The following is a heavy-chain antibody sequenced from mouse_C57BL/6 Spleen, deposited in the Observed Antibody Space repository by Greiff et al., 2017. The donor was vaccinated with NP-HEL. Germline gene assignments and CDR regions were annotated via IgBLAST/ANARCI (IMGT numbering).Heavy chain of an antibody. CDR3: ARETGSYYVDY. Sequence: EVQLQESGPGLVKPSQSLSLTCSVTGYSITSGYYWNWIRQFPGNKLEWMGYISYDGSNNYNPSLKNRIPITRDTSKNQFFLKLNSVTTEDTATYYCARETGSYYVDYWGQGTTLTVSS. V-gene: IGHV3-6*01. CDR1: GYSITSGYY. D-gene: IGHD4-1*01. J-gene: IGHJ2*01. CDR2: ISYDGSN.